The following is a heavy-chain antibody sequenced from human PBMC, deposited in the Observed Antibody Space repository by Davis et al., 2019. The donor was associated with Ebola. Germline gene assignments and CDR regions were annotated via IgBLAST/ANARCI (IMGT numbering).Heavy chain of an antibody. CDR1: GFTFSNSW. CDR2: IKSDGSHI. Sequence: GESLKISCAASGFTFSNSWMSWVRQSPGKGLEWVANIKSDGSHIYYVDSVKGRFTISRDNAKNTLYLQMNSLTAEDTAVYYCESETRLGYWGQGTLVTVSS. J-gene: IGHJ4*02. D-gene: IGHD1-1*01. CDR3: ESETRLGY. V-gene: IGHV3-7*01.